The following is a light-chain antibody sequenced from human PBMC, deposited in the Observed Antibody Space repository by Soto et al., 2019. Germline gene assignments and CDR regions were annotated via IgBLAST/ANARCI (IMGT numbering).Light chain of an antibody. CDR3: QQYNNWPPFT. Sequence: EIVMTQSPATLSVSPGESATLSCRASQSVSSNLAWYQQKPGQAPRLLIYGASTGATGIPARFSGSGSGTEFTLTIXSLQSXDFAVYYCQQYNNWPPFTFGPGTKVDIK. CDR2: GAS. CDR1: QSVSSN. V-gene: IGKV3-15*01. J-gene: IGKJ3*01.